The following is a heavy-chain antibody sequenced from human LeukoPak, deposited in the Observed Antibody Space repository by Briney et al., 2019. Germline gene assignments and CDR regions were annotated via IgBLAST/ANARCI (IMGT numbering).Heavy chain of an antibody. CDR3: ARAHYYGSGSFPYFDY. CDR2: IKQDGSEK. Sequence: PGGSLRLSCVASGFTFNNYAMTWVRQAPGKGLEWVANIKQDGSEKYYVDSVKGRFTISRDNAKNSLYLQMNSLRAEDTAVYYCARAHYYGSGSFPYFDYWGQGTLVTVSS. V-gene: IGHV3-7*01. D-gene: IGHD3-10*01. J-gene: IGHJ4*02. CDR1: GFTFNNYA.